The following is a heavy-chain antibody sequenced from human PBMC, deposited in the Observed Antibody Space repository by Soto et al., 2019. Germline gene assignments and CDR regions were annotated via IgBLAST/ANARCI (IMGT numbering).Heavy chain of an antibody. V-gene: IGHV3-74*01. CDR3: AGYNWNSQNY. Sequence: GGSLRLSCAASGFTFSSYWMHWVRQAPGKGLVWVSRIKPAGSWTIHADSVKGRFTISRDIAKSMVYLKMISLRVEDTAVYYCAGYNWNSQNYWGHGTLVTVSS. CDR2: IKPAGSWT. CDR1: GFTFSSYW. J-gene: IGHJ4*01. D-gene: IGHD1-7*01.